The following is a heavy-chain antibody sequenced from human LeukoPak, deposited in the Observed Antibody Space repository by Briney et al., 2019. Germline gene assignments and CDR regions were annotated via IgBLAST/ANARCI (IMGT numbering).Heavy chain of an antibody. J-gene: IGHJ6*03. CDR1: GYTLTELS. CDR2: FDPEDGET. Sequence: GASVKVSCKVSGYTLTELSMHWVRQAPGKGLEWMGGFDPEDGETIYAQKSQGRVTMTEDTSTDTAYMELSSLRSEDTAVYYCASYSSSSYYYYYMDVWGKGTTVTVSS. CDR3: ASYSSSSYYYYYMDV. D-gene: IGHD6-6*01. V-gene: IGHV1-24*01.